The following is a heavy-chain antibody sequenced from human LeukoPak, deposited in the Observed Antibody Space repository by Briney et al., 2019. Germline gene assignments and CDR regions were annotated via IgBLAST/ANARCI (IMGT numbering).Heavy chain of an antibody. J-gene: IGHJ4*02. V-gene: IGHV1-2*02. D-gene: IGHD4-17*01. CDR2: INPNSGGT. CDR3: ASAPPTVTTPFDY. Sequence: ASVKVSCKASGGTFSSYAISWVRQAPGQGLEWMGWINPNSGGTNYAQKFQGRVTMTRDTSISTAYMELSRLRSDDTAVYYCASAPPTVTTPFDYWGQGTLVTVSS. CDR1: GGTFSSYA.